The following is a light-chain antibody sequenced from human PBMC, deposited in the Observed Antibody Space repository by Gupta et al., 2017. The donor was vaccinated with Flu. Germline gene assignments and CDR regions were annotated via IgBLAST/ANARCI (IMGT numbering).Light chain of an antibody. CDR3: QQSYTTPWT. CDR1: QTINNY. J-gene: IGKJ1*01. Sequence: DIQMTQSPPSLSESLGDRVTITCRASQTINNYLNWYQQKPGKAPKLLIYDASSLQSGDPSRFSGSGSGTDFTLTISSLQPEDFATYYCQQSYTTPWTCGQGTKVEIK. V-gene: IGKV1-39*01. CDR2: DAS.